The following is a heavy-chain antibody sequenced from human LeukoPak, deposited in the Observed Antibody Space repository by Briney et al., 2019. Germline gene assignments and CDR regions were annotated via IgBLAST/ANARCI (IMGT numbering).Heavy chain of an antibody. CDR2: IYTSGST. CDR3: ARQGYSSGWTRDWFDP. J-gene: IGHJ5*02. V-gene: IGHV4-4*07. CDR1: GGSISSYY. Sequence: SETLSLTCTVSGGSISSYYWSWIRQPAGKGLEWIGRIYTSGSTNYNPSLKSRVTMSVDTSKNQFSLKLSSVTAADTAVYYCARQGYSSGWTRDWFDPWGQGTLVTVSS. D-gene: IGHD6-19*01.